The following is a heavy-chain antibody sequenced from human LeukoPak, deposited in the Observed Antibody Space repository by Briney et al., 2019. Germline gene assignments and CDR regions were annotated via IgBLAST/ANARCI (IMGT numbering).Heavy chain of an antibody. CDR3: ARGDGIAAAGRYYYYGMDV. CDR1: GFTFSSYS. Sequence: PGGSLRLSCAASGFTFSSYSMNWVRQAPGKGLEWVSSISSGSSYIYYADSVKGRFTISRDNAKNSLYLQMNSLRAEDTAVYYCARGDGIAAAGRYYYYGMDVWGQGTTVTVSS. V-gene: IGHV3-21*01. D-gene: IGHD6-13*01. J-gene: IGHJ6*02. CDR2: ISSGSSYI.